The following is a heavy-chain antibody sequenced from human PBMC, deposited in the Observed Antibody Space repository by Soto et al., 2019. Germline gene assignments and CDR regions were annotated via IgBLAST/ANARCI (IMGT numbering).Heavy chain of an antibody. Sequence: QLQLQESGPGLVKPSETLSLTCTVSGGSISSSNYYWGWIRQPPGKGLEWIGSIYYSGRTYYNPSLKSRVTISVDTSKNHFSLKLSSVTAADTAVYYCASAVRRELGYWGQGTLVTVSS. D-gene: IGHD3-10*01. J-gene: IGHJ4*02. CDR2: IYYSGRT. V-gene: IGHV4-39*02. CDR1: GGSISSSNYY. CDR3: ASAVRRELGY.